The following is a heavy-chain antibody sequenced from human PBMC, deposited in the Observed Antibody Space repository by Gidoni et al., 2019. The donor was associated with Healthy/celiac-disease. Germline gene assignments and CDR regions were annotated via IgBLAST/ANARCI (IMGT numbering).Heavy chain of an antibody. D-gene: IGHD5-18*01. CDR1: GGSFSGYY. V-gene: IGHV4-34*01. CDR3: ARVEGDSYGLYYFDY. J-gene: IGHJ4*02. Sequence: QVQLQQWGAGLLKPSETLSLTCAVYGGSFSGYYWSWIRQPPGKGLEWIGEINHSGSTNYNPSLKSRVTISVDTSKNQFSLKLSSVTAADTAVYYCARVEGDSYGLYYFDYWGQGTLVTVSS. CDR2: INHSGST.